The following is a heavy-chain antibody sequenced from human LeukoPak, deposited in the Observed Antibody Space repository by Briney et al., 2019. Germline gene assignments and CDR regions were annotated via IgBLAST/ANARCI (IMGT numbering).Heavy chain of an antibody. J-gene: IGHJ4*02. CDR3: ARDWVLAAGPIYYFGY. D-gene: IGHD6-6*01. CDR1: GFTFSSYA. Sequence: GGSLRLSCAASGFTFSSYAMHWVRQAPGKGLEWVAVISYDGSNKYYADSVKGRFTISRDNSKNTLYLQMNSLTAEDTAVYYCARDWVLAAGPIYYFGYWGQGTLVTVSS. V-gene: IGHV3-30*04. CDR2: ISYDGSNK.